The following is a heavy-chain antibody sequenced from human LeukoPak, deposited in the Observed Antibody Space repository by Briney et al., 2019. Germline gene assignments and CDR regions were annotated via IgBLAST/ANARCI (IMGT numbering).Heavy chain of an antibody. CDR1: GGTFSSYA. V-gene: IGHV1-69*05. Sequence: SVKVSCKASGGTFSSYAISWVRQAPGQGLEWMGRIIPIFGTANYAQKFQGRVTITTDESTSTAYMELSSLRSEDTAVYYCAREQVGATYNAFDIWGQGTMVTVSS. J-gene: IGHJ3*02. CDR3: AREQVGATYNAFDI. D-gene: IGHD1-26*01. CDR2: IIPIFGTA.